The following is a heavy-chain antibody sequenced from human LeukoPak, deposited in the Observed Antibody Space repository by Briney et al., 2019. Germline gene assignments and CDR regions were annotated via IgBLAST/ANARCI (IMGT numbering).Heavy chain of an antibody. CDR1: GFTFSSFW. D-gene: IGHD1-1*01. CDR2: VSDDGSTT. CDR3: VRHNAARAFDI. Sequence: GGSLRLSCAASGFTFSSFWMHWVRQAPGKGLVWVSRVSDDGSTTTYADSVKGRFTISRDNAKNTLYLQLNSLRPDDTAVYYCVRHNAARAFDIWGQGTMVIVSS. J-gene: IGHJ3*02. V-gene: IGHV3-74*03.